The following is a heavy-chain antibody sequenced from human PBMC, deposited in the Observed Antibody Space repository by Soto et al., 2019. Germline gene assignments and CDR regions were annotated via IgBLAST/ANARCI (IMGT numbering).Heavy chain of an antibody. CDR2: IYPGDSDT. D-gene: IGHD4-17*01. CDR1: GYTFPSYW. V-gene: IGHV5-51*01. J-gene: IGHJ4*02. CDR3: ARSDYGGNLYYFDY. Sequence: GESLKISCKGSGYTFPSYWFAWVRQMPGKGLEWMGIIYPGDSDTRYSPSFQGQVTISVDKSISTAYLQWNSLKASDTAMYYCARSDYGGNLYYFDYWGQGTLVTVSS.